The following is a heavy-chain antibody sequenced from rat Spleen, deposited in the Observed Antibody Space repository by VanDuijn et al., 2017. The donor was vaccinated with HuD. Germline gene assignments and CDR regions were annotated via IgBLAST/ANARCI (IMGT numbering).Heavy chain of an antibody. V-gene: IGHV3-1*01. CDR2: ISYSGST. D-gene: IGHD1-3*01. CDR3: ARCHYGRGAD. CDR1: GYSITSNY. J-gene: IGHJ2*01. Sequence: EVQLQESGPGLVKPSQSLSLTCSVTGYSITSNYWGWIRKFPGNKMEWIGHISYSGSTSYNPSLKSRISITKDTSKNHFFLQLNSVTTEDTATYYCARCHYGRGADWGQGVMVTVSS.